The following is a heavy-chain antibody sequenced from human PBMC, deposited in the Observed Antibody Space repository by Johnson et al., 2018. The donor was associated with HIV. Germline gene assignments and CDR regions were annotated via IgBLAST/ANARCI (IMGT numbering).Heavy chain of an antibody. Sequence: VQLVESGGGVVQPGRSLRLSCAASGFTFSSYAMHWVRQAPGKGLEWVSYISSSGSTIYYADSVKGRFTISRDNSKDTLYLQMHSLRPEDTALYYCARDPPYGGNPSAFDVWGQGTMVTVSS. D-gene: IGHD4-23*01. V-gene: IGHV3-48*01. CDR3: ARDPPYGGNPSAFDV. J-gene: IGHJ3*01. CDR1: GFTFSSYA. CDR2: ISSSGSTI.